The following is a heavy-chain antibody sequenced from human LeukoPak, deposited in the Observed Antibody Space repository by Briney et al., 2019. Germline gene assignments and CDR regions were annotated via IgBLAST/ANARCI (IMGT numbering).Heavy chain of an antibody. D-gene: IGHD6-13*01. Sequence: SETVSLTCAVSGGSISSSNWWSWVRQPPGKGLEWIGEIYHSGSTNYNPSLKSRVTISVDKSKNQFSLKLSSVTAADTAVYYCARVPIAAARWFDPWGQGTLVTVSS. CDR3: ARVPIAAARWFDP. CDR1: GGSISSSNW. V-gene: IGHV4-4*02. CDR2: IYHSGST. J-gene: IGHJ5*02.